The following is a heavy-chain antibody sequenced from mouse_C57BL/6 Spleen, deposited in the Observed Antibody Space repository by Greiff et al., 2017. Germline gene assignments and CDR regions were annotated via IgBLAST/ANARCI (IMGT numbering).Heavy chain of an antibody. CDR3: ARLGADDSSFAY. CDR2: IYPGSGST. V-gene: IGHV1-55*01. Sequence: QVQLQQPGAELVKPGASVKMSCKASGYTFTSYWITWVKQRPGQGLEWIGDIYPGSGSTNYNEKFKSKATLTVDTSSSTAYMQLSSLTSEDSAVYYCARLGADDSSFAYWGQGTLVTVSA. J-gene: IGHJ3*01. CDR1: GYTFTSYW. D-gene: IGHD2-4*01.